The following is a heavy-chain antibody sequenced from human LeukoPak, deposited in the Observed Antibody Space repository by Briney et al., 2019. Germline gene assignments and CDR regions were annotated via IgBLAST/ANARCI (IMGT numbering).Heavy chain of an antibody. CDR3: AKGYSSGWTSNWFDP. CDR1: GGSISSGSYY. V-gene: IGHV4-61*02. J-gene: IGHJ5*02. Sequence: SETLSLTCTVSGGSISSGSYYWSWIRQPAGKGLEWIVRIYTSGSTNYNPSLKSRVTISVDTSKNQFSLKLSSVTAADTAVYYCAKGYSSGWTSNWFDPWGQGTLVTVSS. D-gene: IGHD6-19*01. CDR2: IYTSGST.